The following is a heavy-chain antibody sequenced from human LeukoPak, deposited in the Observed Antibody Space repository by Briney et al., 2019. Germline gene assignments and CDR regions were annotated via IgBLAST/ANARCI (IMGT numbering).Heavy chain of an antibody. V-gene: IGHV4-38-2*02. CDR1: GYSISSGYY. Sequence: PSETLSLTCTVSGYSISSGYYWGWIRQPPGKGLEWIGSIYHSGSTYYNPSLKSRVTISVDTSKNQFSLKLSSVTAADTAVYYCARDNVLLWFEDAFDIWGQGTMVTVSS. CDR3: ARDNVLLWFEDAFDI. CDR2: IYHSGST. J-gene: IGHJ3*02. D-gene: IGHD3-10*01.